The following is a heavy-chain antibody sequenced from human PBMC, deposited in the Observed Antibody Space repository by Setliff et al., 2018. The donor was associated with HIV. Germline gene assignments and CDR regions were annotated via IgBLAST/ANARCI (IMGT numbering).Heavy chain of an antibody. CDR3: ARDGRGQVVKTLDAFDI. J-gene: IGHJ3*02. Sequence: GGSLRLSCAASGFTFSDYYMSWIRQAPGKGLEWVSYISSSSSTIYYADSVKGRFTISRDNAKNSLYLQMNSLRAEDTAVYYCARDGRGQVVKTLDAFDIWGQGTMVTVSS. CDR1: GFTFSDYY. V-gene: IGHV3-11*04. CDR2: ISSSSSTI. D-gene: IGHD2-2*01.